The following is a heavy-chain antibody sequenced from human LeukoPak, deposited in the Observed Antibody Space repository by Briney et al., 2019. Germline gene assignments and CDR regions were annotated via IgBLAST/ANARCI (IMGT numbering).Heavy chain of an antibody. V-gene: IGHV3-13*01. CDR1: GFTLGSHD. CDR3: VREARGYHYTYFDY. J-gene: IGHJ4*02. CDR2: ISSGFHT. Sequence: GESLRLSFSASGFTLGSHDMDSVPQTTGGGLEWVAAISSGFHTFYAASVKGRFIVSRDDAKNSLYLQMNSLRAGDTALYYCVREARGYHYTYFDYWGQGTLVTVSS. D-gene: IGHD5-18*01.